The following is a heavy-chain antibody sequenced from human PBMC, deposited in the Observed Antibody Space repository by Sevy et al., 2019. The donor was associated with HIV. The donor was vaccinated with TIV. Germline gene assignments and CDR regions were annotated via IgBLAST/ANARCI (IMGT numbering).Heavy chain of an antibody. D-gene: IGHD2-8*01. CDR2: FDPEDGET. V-gene: IGHV1-24*01. J-gene: IGHJ5*02. CDR3: ETVRTQMVYASTLNWFDP. CDR1: GYTLTELS. Sequence: ASVKVSCKVSGYTLTELSMHWVRQAPGKGLEWMGGFDPEDGETIYAQKFQGRVTMTEDTSTDTAYMELGSLGSEDTAVYYCETVRTQMVYASTLNWFDPWGQGTLVTVSS.